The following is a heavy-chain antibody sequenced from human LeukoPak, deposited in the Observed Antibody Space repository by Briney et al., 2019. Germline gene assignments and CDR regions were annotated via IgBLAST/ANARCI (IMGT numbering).Heavy chain of an antibody. CDR3: ARRRGIAAAAY. V-gene: IGHV1-8*01. Sequence: ASVKVSCKASGYTFTSYAINCGREATGQGVEWMGWMNPNSGNTGYAQTFRGGVTMTRNTSISTAYIELSSLRSEDTAVYYCARRRGIAAAAYWGQGTLVTVSS. CDR1: GYTFTSYA. D-gene: IGHD6-13*01. J-gene: IGHJ4*02. CDR2: MNPNSGNT.